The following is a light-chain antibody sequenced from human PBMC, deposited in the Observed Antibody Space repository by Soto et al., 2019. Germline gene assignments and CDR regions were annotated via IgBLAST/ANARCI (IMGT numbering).Light chain of an antibody. CDR2: AAS. CDR3: QQYYSYPQT. CDR1: QGISSY. Sequence: AIRMTQSPSSFSASTGDRVTITCRASQGISSYLAWYQQKPGKAPKLLIYAASTLQSWVPSRFSGSGSGTDFTLTIICLQSEDFATYYCQQYYSYPQTFGQGTKLEIK. J-gene: IGKJ2*01. V-gene: IGKV1-8*01.